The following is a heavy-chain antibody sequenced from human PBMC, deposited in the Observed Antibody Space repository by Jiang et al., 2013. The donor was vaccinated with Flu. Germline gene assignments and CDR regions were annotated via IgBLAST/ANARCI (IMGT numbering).Heavy chain of an antibody. Sequence: QLVESGAEVKKPGASVKVSCKASGDNYKTYDINWVRQAPGQGLEWMGWMNPYSGHTGYAHKFLGRVTMTTNISIRTAFMEVSSLTSDDTAIYYCARVLGSSGPDWGQGTPVIVSS. CDR3: ARVLGSSGPD. V-gene: IGHV1-8*02. CDR1: GDNYKTYD. J-gene: IGHJ4*02. D-gene: IGHD5-12*01. CDR2: MNPYSGHT.